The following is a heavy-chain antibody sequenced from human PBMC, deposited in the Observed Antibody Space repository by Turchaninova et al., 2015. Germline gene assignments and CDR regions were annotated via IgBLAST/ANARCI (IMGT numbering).Heavy chain of an antibody. J-gene: IGHJ5*02. CDR2: INHSGST. CDR1: VGSFMGYY. V-gene: IGHV4-34*01. CDR3: ARAKSGYSSSWYSVKLSPNNWFDP. D-gene: IGHD6-13*01. Sequence: QVQLQQWVAGLLKPSATPTGAVCVGSFMGYYWSLLRQPPGKGLGWIGEINHSGSTNYNPSLKSRFTISVDTSKNQFSMKLSSVTAADTAVYYCARAKSGYSSSWYSVKLSPNNWFDPWGQGTLVTVSS.